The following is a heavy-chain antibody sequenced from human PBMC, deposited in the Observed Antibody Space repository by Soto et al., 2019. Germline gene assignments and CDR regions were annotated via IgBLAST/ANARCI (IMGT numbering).Heavy chain of an antibody. CDR2: IYHSGST. D-gene: IGHD6-13*01. Sequence: PSETLSLTCAVSGGSISSSNWWSWVRQPPGKGLEWIGEIYHSGSTNYNPSLKSRVTISVDKSKNQFSLKLSSVTAADTAVYYCARGGLGSSWFSYYFDYWGQGTLVTVSS. CDR1: GGSISSSNW. V-gene: IGHV4-4*02. CDR3: ARGGLGSSWFSYYFDY. J-gene: IGHJ4*02.